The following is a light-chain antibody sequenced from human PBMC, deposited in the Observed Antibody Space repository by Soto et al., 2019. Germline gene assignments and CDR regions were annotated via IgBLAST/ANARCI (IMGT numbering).Light chain of an antibody. CDR3: QRYNNWPLT. CDR2: DSS. Sequence: EIGLTQSPAALSVSPGERVTISCRASQGIGSTLAWYQQKPGQTPRLLIYDSSTRAIGIPARFSGSRSGTEFTLTINGLQSEDFAVYYCQRYNNWPLTFGGGTKVEIK. V-gene: IGKV3-15*01. CDR1: QGIGST. J-gene: IGKJ4*01.